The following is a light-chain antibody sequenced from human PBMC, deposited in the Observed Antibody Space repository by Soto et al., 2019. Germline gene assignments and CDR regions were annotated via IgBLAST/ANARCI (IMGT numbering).Light chain of an antibody. CDR1: QSISSW. J-gene: IGKJ1*01. Sequence: DIQMTQSPSTLSASVGDRVTITCRASQSISSWLAWYQQKPGKAPKVLIFDASSLESGVPSRFSGSGSATEFTLTISNLQPDEFATYYGQQYSTYPWTVGQGSKVEIK. CDR3: QQYSTYPWT. V-gene: IGKV1-5*01. CDR2: DAS.